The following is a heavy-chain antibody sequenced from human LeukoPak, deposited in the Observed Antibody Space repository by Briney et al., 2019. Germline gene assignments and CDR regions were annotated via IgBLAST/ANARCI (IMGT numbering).Heavy chain of an antibody. Sequence: SETLSLTCTVSGGSIRSYYWNWIRQPPGKGLEWIGYIYYSGTTNHNPSLKSRVTISVDTPKNQFSLKLKSVTAADTAVYYCARGSAAAGAYYFDYWGQGTLVTVSS. CDR2: IYYSGTT. CDR1: GGSIRSYY. V-gene: IGHV4-59*01. J-gene: IGHJ4*02. D-gene: IGHD6-13*01. CDR3: ARGSAAAGAYYFDY.